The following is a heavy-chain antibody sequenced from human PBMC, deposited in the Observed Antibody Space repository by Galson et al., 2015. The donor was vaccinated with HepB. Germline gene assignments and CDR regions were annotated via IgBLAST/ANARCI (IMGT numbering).Heavy chain of an antibody. Sequence: SLRLSCAASGFTFRHHAMSWVRQAPGTGLEWVSAISASGDKTYYGDTVKGRFTISRDNSKNTLYLQLDSLSAEDTAIYYCAKALRETPPYYYDKSGYPRDAFDNWGQGTLVTVSS. D-gene: IGHD3-22*01. CDR1: GFTFRHHA. CDR2: ISASGDKT. CDR3: AKALRETPPYYYDKSGYPRDAFDN. V-gene: IGHV3-23*01. J-gene: IGHJ4*02.